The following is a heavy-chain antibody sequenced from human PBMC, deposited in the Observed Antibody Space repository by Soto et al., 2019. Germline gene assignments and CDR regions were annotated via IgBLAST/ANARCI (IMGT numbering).Heavy chain of an antibody. CDR2: ISSSGTFE. Sequence: GGSLRLSCAASGFTFGLYNMNWVRQAPGKGLQWVSSISSSGTFEYYRDSLKGRFTVSRDNARSSLFLQMNSLSVEDTATYYCTRGRSVSGWYDTDYWGQGALVTVSS. CDR3: TRGRSVSGWYDTDY. D-gene: IGHD6-13*01. V-gene: IGHV3-21*01. CDR1: GFTFGLYN. J-gene: IGHJ4*02.